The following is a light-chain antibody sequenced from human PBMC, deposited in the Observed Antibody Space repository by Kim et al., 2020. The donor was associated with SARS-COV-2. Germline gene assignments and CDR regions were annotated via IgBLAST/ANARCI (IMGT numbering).Light chain of an antibody. Sequence: SVSPGERATLSRRASQNVNTNLAWYQQRPGQAPRLLIYGVSARATDIPARFSGSGSGTEFTLTISSLQSEDFAIYYCQQYNTWLGTFGQGTKLEI. J-gene: IGKJ2*01. V-gene: IGKV3-15*01. CDR2: GVS. CDR3: QQYNTWLGT. CDR1: QNVNTN.